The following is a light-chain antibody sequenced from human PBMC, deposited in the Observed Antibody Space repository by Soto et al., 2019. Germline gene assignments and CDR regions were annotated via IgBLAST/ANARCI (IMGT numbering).Light chain of an antibody. CDR3: QQRSYWLT. CDR1: QSVSSY. Sequence: EIVLTQSPATLSLSPGERATLSCRASQSVSSYLAWYQQKPGQAPRLLIYDASNRAAGIPARFSGSGSGTDFTLTISSLEPEDFAVYFCQQRSYWLTFGGGTKVDSK. V-gene: IGKV3-11*01. J-gene: IGKJ4*01. CDR2: DAS.